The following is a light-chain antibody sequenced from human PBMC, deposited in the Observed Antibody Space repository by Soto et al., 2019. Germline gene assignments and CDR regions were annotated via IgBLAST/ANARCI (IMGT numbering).Light chain of an antibody. CDR3: AAWGDSLSGVV. CDR2: RNN. CDR1: SSNIGSNY. V-gene: IGLV1-47*01. Sequence: QSVLTQPPSACGTPGQRVTISCSGSSSNIGSNYVYWYQQLPGTAPKLLIYRNNQRPSGVPDRFSGSKSGASASLAISGLRSEAEANYYCAAWGDSLSGVVFGGGTKLTVL. J-gene: IGLJ3*02.